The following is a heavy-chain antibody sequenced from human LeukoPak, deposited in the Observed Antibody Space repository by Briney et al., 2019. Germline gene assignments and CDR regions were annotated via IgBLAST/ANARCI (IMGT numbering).Heavy chain of an antibody. Sequence: SETLSLTCTVSGGSISSSSYYWGWIRQPPGKGLEWIGSIYYSGSTYYNPSLKSRVTISVDTSKNQFSLKLSSVSAADTAVYYCARVIPSMIVVVSIRYNWFDPWGQGTLVTVSS. CDR2: IYYSGST. D-gene: IGHD3-22*01. V-gene: IGHV4-39*07. CDR3: ARVIPSMIVVVSIRYNWFDP. CDR1: GGSISSSSYY. J-gene: IGHJ5*02.